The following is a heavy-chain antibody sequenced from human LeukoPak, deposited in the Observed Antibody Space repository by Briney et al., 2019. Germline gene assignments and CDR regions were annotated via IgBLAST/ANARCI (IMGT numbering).Heavy chain of an antibody. Sequence: PSETLSLTCTVSGGSISSHAWSWIRRAPGKGPEWIAYIFHTGTTNHNPSLKSRVTISLDTSKNQFSLKLRSVTAADTAVYYCAREADYTTSPGFDWFDPWGQGTLVTVSS. J-gene: IGHJ5*02. CDR1: GGSISSHA. CDR3: AREADYTTSPGFDWFDP. CDR2: IFHTGTT. V-gene: IGHV4-59*11. D-gene: IGHD4-11*01.